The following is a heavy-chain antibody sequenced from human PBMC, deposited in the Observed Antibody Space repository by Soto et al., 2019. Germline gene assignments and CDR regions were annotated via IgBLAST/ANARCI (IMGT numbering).Heavy chain of an antibody. V-gene: IGHV1-18*01. CDR2: ISAYNGNT. CDR1: GYTFTSYG. J-gene: IGHJ6*02. Sequence: ASVKVSCKASGYTFTSYGISWVRQAPGQGLEWMGWISAYNGNTNYAQKLQGRVTMTTDTSTSTAYMELRSLRSDDTAVYYCARDRAAEAVAQVKVVDVWGQGTTVTVSS. CDR3: ARDRAAEAVAQVKVVDV. D-gene: IGHD6-19*01.